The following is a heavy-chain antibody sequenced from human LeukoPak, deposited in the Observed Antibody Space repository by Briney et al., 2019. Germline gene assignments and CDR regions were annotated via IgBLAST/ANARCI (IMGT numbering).Heavy chain of an antibody. V-gene: IGHV4-4*02. Sequence: SGTLSLTCAVSGGSISNSNWWNWVRQPPGKGLEWIGEIYHSGSTNYNPSLRSRVTISVDTSKNQFSLKLSSVTAADTAVYYCARRPYQFWSGYYISRDAFDIWGQGTMVTVSS. J-gene: IGHJ3*02. D-gene: IGHD3-3*01. CDR1: GGSISNSNW. CDR2: IYHSGST. CDR3: ARRPYQFWSGYYISRDAFDI.